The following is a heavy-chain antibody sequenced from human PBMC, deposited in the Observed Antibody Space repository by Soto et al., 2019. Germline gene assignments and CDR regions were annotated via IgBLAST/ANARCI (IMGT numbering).Heavy chain of an antibody. CDR3: ARGITIFGVVIKALDY. V-gene: IGHV1-18*04. CDR2: ISAYNGNT. J-gene: IGHJ4*02. CDR1: GYTFTSYG. D-gene: IGHD3-3*01. Sequence: GASVKVSCKASGYTFTSYGISWVRQAPGQGLEWMGWISAYNGNTNYAQKLQGRVTMTTDTSTSTAYMELRSLRSDDTAVYYCARGITIFGVVIKALDYWGQGTLVTVSS.